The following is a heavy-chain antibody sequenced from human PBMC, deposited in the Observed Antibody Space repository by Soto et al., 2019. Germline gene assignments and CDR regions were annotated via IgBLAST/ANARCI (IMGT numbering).Heavy chain of an antibody. CDR1: GYTFSTYS. V-gene: IGHV1-3*04. Sequence: QVQLVQSGAELKMPGASVKISCKTSGYTFSTYSMHWVRQAPGQRPEWMGWINTANGNTKYSHEFQGRVTITTDTSARTAYMDLTSLRSDDTAVYYGARDSTTTWWGSWSWGQGTLVTVSS. D-gene: IGHD2-8*02. J-gene: IGHJ4*02. CDR3: ARDSTTTWWGSWS. CDR2: INTANGNT.